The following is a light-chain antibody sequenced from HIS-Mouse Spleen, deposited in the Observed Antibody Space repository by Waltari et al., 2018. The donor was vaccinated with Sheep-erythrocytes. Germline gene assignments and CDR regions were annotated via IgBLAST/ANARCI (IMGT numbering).Light chain of an antibody. Sequence: QSVLTQPPSASGTPGQRVTISCSGSSSNIGSNYVYWYQQLPGTAPKLLIYRNNKRPSGGPDRCSGSKSGTSASLAISGLRSEDEADYYCAAWDDSLSGPVFGGGTKLTVL. CDR1: SSNIGSNY. V-gene: IGLV1-47*01. CDR3: AAWDDSLSGPV. CDR2: RNN. J-gene: IGLJ3*02.